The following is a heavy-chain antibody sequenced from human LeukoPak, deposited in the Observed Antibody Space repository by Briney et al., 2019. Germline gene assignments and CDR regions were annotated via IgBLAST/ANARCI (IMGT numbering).Heavy chain of an antibody. CDR2: ISSSSSTI. CDR3: ARGTIIVVVPAAYNWFDP. V-gene: IGHV3-48*01. Sequence: PGGSLRLSCAASGSTFSSYSMNWVRQAPGKGLEWVSYISSSSSTIYYADSVKGRFTISRDNAKNSLYLQMNSLRAEDTAVYYCARGTIIVVVPAAYNWFDPWGQGTLVTVSS. J-gene: IGHJ5*02. D-gene: IGHD2-2*01. CDR1: GSTFSSYS.